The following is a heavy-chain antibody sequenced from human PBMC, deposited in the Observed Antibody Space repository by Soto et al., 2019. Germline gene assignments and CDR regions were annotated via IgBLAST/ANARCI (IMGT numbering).Heavy chain of an antibody. D-gene: IGHD3-10*01. CDR1: GGSFSGYY. J-gene: IGHJ5*02. V-gene: IGHV4-34*01. Sequence: LSLTCAVYGGSFSGYYWSWIRQPPGKGLEWIGEINRSGSTNYNPSLKSRVTISVDTSKNQFSLKLSSVTAADTAVYYCARLRLLWLGELFGWFDTWGQGTLVTVSS. CDR2: INRSGST. CDR3: ARLRLLWLGELFGWFDT.